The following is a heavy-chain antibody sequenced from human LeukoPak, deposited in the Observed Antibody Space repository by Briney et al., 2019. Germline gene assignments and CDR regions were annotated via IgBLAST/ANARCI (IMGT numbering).Heavy chain of an antibody. CDR3: ARVLRYYDFWSGYSYYYYYYGMDV. Sequence: GGSLGLSCAASGFTFSSYAMSWVRQAPGKGLVWVSRINSDGSSTSYADSVKGRFTISRDNAKNTLYLQMNSLRAEDTAVYYCARVLRYYDFWSGYSYYYYYYGMDVWGQGTTVTVSS. J-gene: IGHJ6*02. CDR2: INSDGSST. V-gene: IGHV3-74*01. D-gene: IGHD3-3*01. CDR1: GFTFSSYA.